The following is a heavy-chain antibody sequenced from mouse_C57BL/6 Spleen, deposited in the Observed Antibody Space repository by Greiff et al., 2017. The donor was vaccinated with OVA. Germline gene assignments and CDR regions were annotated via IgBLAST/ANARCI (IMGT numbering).Heavy chain of an antibody. CDR1: GYTFTSYW. CDR2: INPSSGYT. V-gene: IGHV1-7*01. CDR3: ARRGVKDDGEGLYAMDY. J-gene: IGHJ4*01. Sequence: VKLQEPGAELAKPGASVKLSCKASGYTFTSYWMHWVKQRPGQGLEWIGYINPSSGYTKYNQKFKDKATSTADKSSSTAYMQLSSLTYEDSAVYYCARRGVKDDGEGLYAMDYWGQGTSVTVSS. D-gene: IGHD1-2*01.